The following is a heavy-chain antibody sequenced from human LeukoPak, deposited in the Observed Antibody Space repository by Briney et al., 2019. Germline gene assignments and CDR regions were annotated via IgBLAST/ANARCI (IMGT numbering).Heavy chain of an antibody. Sequence: GGSLRLSCAASGFTFSSYGMHWVRQAPGKGLEWVAVIWYDGSNKYYADSVEGRFTISRDNSKNTLYLQMNSLRAEDTAVYYCARGQLGITGTTRGHYWGQGTLVTVSS. CDR3: ARGQLGITGTTRGHY. D-gene: IGHD1-7*01. V-gene: IGHV3-33*01. CDR1: GFTFSSYG. CDR2: IWYDGSNK. J-gene: IGHJ4*02.